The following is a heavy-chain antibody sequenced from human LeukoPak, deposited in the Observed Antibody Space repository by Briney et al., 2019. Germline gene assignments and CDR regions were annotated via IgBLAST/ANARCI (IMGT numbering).Heavy chain of an antibody. J-gene: IGHJ4*02. CDR1: GFTFSIYW. CDR3: ARDLDSYGWFDY. Sequence: GGSLRLSCAASGFTFSIYWMTWVRQAPRKGLEWVANINQDGSEKYYVDSVKGRFTISRDNAKNSLYLQMNSLRADDTAVYYCARDLDSYGWFDYWGQGTLVTVSS. V-gene: IGHV3-7*01. CDR2: INQDGSEK. D-gene: IGHD5-18*01.